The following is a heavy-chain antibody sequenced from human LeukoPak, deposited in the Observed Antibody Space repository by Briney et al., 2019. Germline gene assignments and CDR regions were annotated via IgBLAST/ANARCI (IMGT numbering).Heavy chain of an antibody. J-gene: IGHJ5*02. V-gene: IGHV3-9*03. CDR1: GFTFDDYA. CDR2: ISWNSGSI. CDR3: AKALSGIAAAGGFDP. Sequence: PGRSLRLSCAASGFTFDDYAMHWVRQAPGKGLEWVSGISWNSGSIGYADSVKGRFTISRDNAKNSLYLQINSLRAEDMALYYCAKALSGIAAAGGFDPWGQGTLVTVSS. D-gene: IGHD6-13*01.